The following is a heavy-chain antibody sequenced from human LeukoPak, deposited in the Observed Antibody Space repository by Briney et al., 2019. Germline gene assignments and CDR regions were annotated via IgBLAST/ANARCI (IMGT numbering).Heavy chain of an antibody. J-gene: IGHJ4*02. V-gene: IGHV4-59*08. CDR3: ARHVWLQPFDY. Sequence: SETLSLTCTVSGGSISDYYWSWIRQPPGKGLEWIGYIYYSGTTNYNPSLKSRVNISVDTYKNQFSLKLSSVTAADTAVYYCARHVWLQPFDYWGQGTLVTVSS. CDR1: GGSISDYY. D-gene: IGHD3-9*01. CDR2: IYYSGTT.